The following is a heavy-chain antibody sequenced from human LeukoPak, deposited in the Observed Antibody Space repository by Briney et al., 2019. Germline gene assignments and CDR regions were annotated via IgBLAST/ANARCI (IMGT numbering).Heavy chain of an antibody. CDR1: GFTFNTYG. D-gene: IGHD2-2*01. CDR2: ISSDGNTK. V-gene: IGHV3-30*18. J-gene: IGHJ4*02. Sequence: PGGSLRLSCVASGFTFNTYGIHWVRQAPGKGLEWVAGISSDGNTKDYSDSVKGRFTISRDNSKNTLYLQMNSLRAEDTAVYYCAKAAYCTSTSCHFSGYAQRPLDSWGQGTLVTVSS. CDR3: AKAAYCTSTSCHFSGYAQRPLDS.